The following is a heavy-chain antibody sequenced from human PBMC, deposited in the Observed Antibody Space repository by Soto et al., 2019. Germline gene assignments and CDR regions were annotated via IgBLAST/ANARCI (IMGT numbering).Heavy chain of an antibody. D-gene: IGHD3-22*01. V-gene: IGHV4-34*01. CDR3: ARGPPSITMIVVVDYYYYGMDV. CDR2: INHSGST. J-gene: IGHJ6*02. CDR1: GGSVWGYY. Sequence: SGTLELTCAVCGGSVWGYYWSGIRQPPGKGLEWIGEINHSGSTNYNPSLKSRVTISVDTSKNQFSLKLSSVTAADTAVYYCARGPPSITMIVVVDYYYYGMDVWGQGTTVTVSS.